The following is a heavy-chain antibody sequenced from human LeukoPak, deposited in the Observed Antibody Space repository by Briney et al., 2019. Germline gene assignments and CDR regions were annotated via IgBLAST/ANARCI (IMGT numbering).Heavy chain of an antibody. CDR1: GGSISSSSYY. CDR2: IQNSGST. CDR3: ARDITGWYDYCMDV. J-gene: IGHJ6*03. V-gene: IGHV4-39*07. Sequence: SETLSLTCTVSGGSISSSSYYWGWIRQPPGKGLEWIGRIQNSGSTNYNPSLKSRVSMSVDPSRNLFSLNLSSVTAADTAVYFCARDITGWYDYCMDVWGKGTTVTVSS. D-gene: IGHD6-19*01.